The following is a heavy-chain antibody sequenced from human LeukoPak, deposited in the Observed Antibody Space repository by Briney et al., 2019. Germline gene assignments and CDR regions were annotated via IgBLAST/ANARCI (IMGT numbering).Heavy chain of an antibody. J-gene: IGHJ4*02. CDR1: GYSFTSYW. D-gene: IGHD3-22*01. CDR3: TRQRYYYDFSGYYYDY. Sequence: GESLKISCKGSGYSFTSYWIGWVRQMPGKGLEWMGIIYPGDSDTRYSPSFQGHVTISADKSISTAYLQWSSLKASDTAIYYCTRQRYYYDFSGYYYDYWGQGTLVTVSS. V-gene: IGHV5-51*01. CDR2: IYPGDSDT.